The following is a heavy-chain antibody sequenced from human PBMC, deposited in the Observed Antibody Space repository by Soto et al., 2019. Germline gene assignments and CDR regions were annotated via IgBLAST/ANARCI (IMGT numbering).Heavy chain of an antibody. CDR1: GGSFSGYY. CDR2: INHSGST. V-gene: IGHV4-34*01. CDR3: ARGWSAVAGTWYYYYGMDV. Sequence: SETLSLTCAVYGGSFSGYYWSWIRQPPGKGLEWIGEINHSGSTNYNPSLKSRVTISVDTSKNQFSLKLSSVTAADTAVYYCARGWSAVAGTWYYYYGMDVWGQGTTVTVSS. D-gene: IGHD6-19*01. J-gene: IGHJ6*02.